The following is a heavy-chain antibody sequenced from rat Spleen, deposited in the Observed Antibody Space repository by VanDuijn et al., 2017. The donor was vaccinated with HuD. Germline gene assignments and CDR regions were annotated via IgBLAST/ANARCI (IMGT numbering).Heavy chain of an antibody. V-gene: IGHV5-20*01. D-gene: IGHD1-1*01. CDR2: ISYDGSST. CDR3: ATDRITTVVTGWFAY. Sequence: EVQLVESGGGLVQPGRSLKLSCAASGFTFSDYYMAWVRQAPTKGLEWVATISYDGSSTYYRDSVKGRFTISRDNAKSNLFLQMDSLRSEDTATYYCATDRITTVVTGWFAYWGQGTLVTVSS. J-gene: IGHJ3*01. CDR1: GFTFSDYY.